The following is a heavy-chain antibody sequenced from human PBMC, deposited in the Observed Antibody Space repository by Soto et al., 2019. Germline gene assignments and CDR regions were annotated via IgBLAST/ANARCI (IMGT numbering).Heavy chain of an antibody. Sequence: GGSLRLSCAASGFTFSGSAMHWVRQASGKGLEWVGRIRSKANSYATAYAASVKGRITISRDDSKNTAYLQMNSLKTEDTAVYYGTRRGSSSCRDYWGQGTLVTVSS. CDR1: GFTFSGSA. CDR2: IRSKANSYAT. V-gene: IGHV3-73*01. CDR3: TRRGSSSCRDY. D-gene: IGHD6-13*01. J-gene: IGHJ4*02.